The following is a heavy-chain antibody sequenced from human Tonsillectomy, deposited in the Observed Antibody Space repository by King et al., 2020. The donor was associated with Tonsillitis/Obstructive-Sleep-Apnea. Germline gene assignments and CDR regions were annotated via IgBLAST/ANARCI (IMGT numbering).Heavy chain of an antibody. CDR1: GFTFRIYA. V-gene: IGHV3-23*04. CDR2: ISASGNDT. J-gene: IGHJ6*03. CDR3: ARAPPAILYYYMDV. Sequence: VQLVESGGGLAQPGGSLRLSCAASGFTFRIYAMSWVRQAPGKGLEWVSAISASGNDTYSADSVKGRFTISRDNSKNTLFLQMNSLRAEDTAVYYCARAPPAILYYYMDVWGKGTTVTVSS.